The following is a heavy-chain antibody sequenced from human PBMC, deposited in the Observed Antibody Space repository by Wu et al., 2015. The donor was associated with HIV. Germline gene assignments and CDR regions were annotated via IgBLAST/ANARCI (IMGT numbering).Heavy chain of an antibody. CDR1: GGSISSHY. CDR3: AREAWNSLGWLGFDI. Sequence: QVQLQESGPRLVKPSETLSLTCTVSGGSISSHYWSWIRQPPGKGLEWIGYMYYSGSSKYNPSLKSRVTISVDTSKNQFSLKLSSVTAADTGMYYCAREAWNSLGWLGFDIWGQGTMVT. V-gene: IGHV4-59*11. J-gene: IGHJ3*02. CDR2: MYYSGSS. D-gene: IGHD1-7*01.